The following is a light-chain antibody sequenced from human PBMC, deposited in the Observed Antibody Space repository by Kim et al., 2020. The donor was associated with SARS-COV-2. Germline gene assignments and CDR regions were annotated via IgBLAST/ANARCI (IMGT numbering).Light chain of an antibody. J-gene: IGLJ2*01. CDR3: CSYAGSYTYVV. V-gene: IGLV2-11*01. CDR1: SSDVGGYNY. CDR2: DVS. Sequence: QSVTISCTGTSSDVGGYNYVSWYQQHPGKAPKLMIYDVSKRRSGVPDRFSGSKSGNTASLTISGLQAEDEADYYCCSYAGSYTYVVFGGGTQLTVL.